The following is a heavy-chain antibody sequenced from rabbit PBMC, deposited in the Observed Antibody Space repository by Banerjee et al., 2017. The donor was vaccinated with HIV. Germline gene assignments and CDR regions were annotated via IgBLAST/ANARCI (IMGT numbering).Heavy chain of an antibody. CDR1: GLDFSSYG. Sequence: EESGGDLVKPGASLTLTCKASGLDFSSYGVSWVRQAPGKGLEWIGYIDPVFGSTSYASWVKGRFTISSHYAQNTLYLQMTSLTAADTATYFCARGDGAYAGYDGLWGPGTLVTVS. J-gene: IGHJ4*01. CDR3: ARGDGAYAGYDGL. CDR2: IDPVFGST. D-gene: IGHD7-1*01. V-gene: IGHV1S47*01.